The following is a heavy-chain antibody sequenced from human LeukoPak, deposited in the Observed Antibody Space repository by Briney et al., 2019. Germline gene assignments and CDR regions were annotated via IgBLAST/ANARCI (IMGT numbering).Heavy chain of an antibody. CDR3: ARPRAIVGATRGPFDI. J-gene: IGHJ3*02. Sequence: GGSLRLSCAASGFTFSSYSMNWVRQTPGKGLEWVSSISSSSSYIYYADSVKGRFTISRDNAKNSLYLQMNSLRAEDTAVYYCARPRAIVGATRGPFDIWGQGTMVTVSS. CDR1: GFTFSSYS. D-gene: IGHD1-26*01. V-gene: IGHV3-21*01. CDR2: ISSSSSYI.